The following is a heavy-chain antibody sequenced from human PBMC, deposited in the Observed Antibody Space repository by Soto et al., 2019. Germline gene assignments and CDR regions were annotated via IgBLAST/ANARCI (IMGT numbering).Heavy chain of an antibody. CDR2: IGGSGRTT. V-gene: IGHV3-23*01. CDR3: AKKVNSGPGSQYFDY. Sequence: PGGSLRLSCAASAFTFNNYAMSWVRQAPGKGLEWVSGIGGSGRTTYYADSVKGRFTISRDNSKNMLFLQMNSLRAEDTAIYYCAKKVNSGPGSQYFDYWGQGTLVTVSS. D-gene: IGHD3-10*01. CDR1: AFTFNNYA. J-gene: IGHJ4*02.